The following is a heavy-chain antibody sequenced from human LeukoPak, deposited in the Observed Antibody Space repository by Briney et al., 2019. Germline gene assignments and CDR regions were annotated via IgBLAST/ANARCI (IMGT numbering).Heavy chain of an antibody. V-gene: IGHV4-30-4*08. D-gene: IGHD1-26*01. CDR3: ASRIVGATKANAFDI. Sequence: SQTLSLTCTVSGGSISSGGYYWSWIRQPPGKGLEWIGYIYSGSTYYNPSLKSRVTISVDTSKNQFSLKLSSVTAADTAVYYCASRIVGATKANAFDIWGQGTMVTVSS. CDR1: GGSISSGGYY. J-gene: IGHJ3*02. CDR2: IYSGST.